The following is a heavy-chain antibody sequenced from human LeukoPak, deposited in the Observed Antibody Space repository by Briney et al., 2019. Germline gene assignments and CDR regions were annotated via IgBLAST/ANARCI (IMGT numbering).Heavy chain of an antibody. D-gene: IGHD3-10*01. Sequence: SETLSLTCTVSGGSISSYYWSWIRQPAGKGLEWIGRIYTSGSTNYNPSLKSRVTVSVDTSKNQFPLKLSSVTAADTAVYYCARHYYGSGRPYNWFDPWGQGTLVTVSS. CDR1: GGSISSYY. V-gene: IGHV4-4*07. CDR3: ARHYYGSGRPYNWFDP. J-gene: IGHJ5*02. CDR2: IYTSGST.